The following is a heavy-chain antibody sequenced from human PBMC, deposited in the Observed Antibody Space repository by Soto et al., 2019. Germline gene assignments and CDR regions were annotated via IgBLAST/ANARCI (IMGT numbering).Heavy chain of an antibody. D-gene: IGHD4-4*01. J-gene: IGHJ4*02. Sequence: EVQLLESGGGLVQPGGSLRLSCAASGFTFSTYTMSWVRQSPGKGLEWVARISGSGNSKYYADSVKGRFTISRDNLKNTLYLQVNSPRADDTAIYYCATTLYSNSVPPEGYWGQGTLVTVSS. V-gene: IGHV3-23*01. CDR3: ATTLYSNSVPPEGY. CDR2: ISGSGNSK. CDR1: GFTFSTYT.